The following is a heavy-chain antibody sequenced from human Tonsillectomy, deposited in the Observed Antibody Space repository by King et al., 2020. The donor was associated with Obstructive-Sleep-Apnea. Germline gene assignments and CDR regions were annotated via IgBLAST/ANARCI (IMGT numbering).Heavy chain of an antibody. D-gene: IGHD4-17*01. V-gene: IGHV3-23*04. CDR2: ISGSGGST. CDR3: AKEDAMTTVTFYYYYYGMDV. J-gene: IGHJ6*02. CDR1: GFTFSSYA. Sequence: VQLVESGGGLVQPGGSLRLSCAASGFTFSSYAMSWVRQAPGKGLEWVSAISGSGGSTYYADSVKGRFTISRDNSKNTLYLQMNSLRAEDTAVYYGAKEDAMTTVTFYYYYYGMDVWGQGTTVTVSS.